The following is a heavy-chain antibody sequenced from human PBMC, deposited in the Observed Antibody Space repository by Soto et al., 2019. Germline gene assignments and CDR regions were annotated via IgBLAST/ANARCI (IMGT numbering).Heavy chain of an antibody. CDR3: ARGHRYYDFWSGYHRYYYGMDV. Sequence: QVQLVESGGGVVQPGRSLRLSCAASGFTFSSYGMHWVRQAPGKGLEWIGEINHSGSTNYNPSLKSRVTISVDTSKNQFSLKLSSVTAADTAVYYCARGHRYYDFWSGYHRYYYGMDVWGQGTTVTVSS. J-gene: IGHJ6*02. CDR2: INHSGST. D-gene: IGHD3-3*01. V-gene: IGHV4-34*01. CDR1: GFTFSSYG.